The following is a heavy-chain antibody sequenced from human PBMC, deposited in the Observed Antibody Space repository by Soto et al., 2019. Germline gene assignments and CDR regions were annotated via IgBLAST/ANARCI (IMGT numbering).Heavy chain of an antibody. CDR1: GYTFPSYG. CDR3: ARDQGSGWDHDAFDI. CDR2: ISAYNGNT. J-gene: IGHJ3*02. D-gene: IGHD6-19*01. Sequence: ASVKVSCKASGYTFPSYGISWVRQAPGQGLEWMGWISAYNGNTNYAQKLQGRVTMTTDTSTSTAYMELRSLRSDDTAVYYCARDQGSGWDHDAFDIWGQGTMVTVSS. V-gene: IGHV1-18*01.